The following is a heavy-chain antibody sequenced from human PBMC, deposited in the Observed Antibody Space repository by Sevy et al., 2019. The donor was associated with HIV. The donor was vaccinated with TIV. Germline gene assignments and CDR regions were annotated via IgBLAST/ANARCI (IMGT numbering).Heavy chain of an antibody. CDR1: GFTFSSYE. D-gene: IGHD5-12*01. Sequence: GGCLRLSCAASGFTFSSYEMNWVRQAPGKGLEWVSYISSSGSTIYYADSVKGRFTISRDNAKNSLYLQMNSLRGEHTAVYYCARGLHSRYDLGFDYWGQGTPVTVSS. CDR2: ISSSGSTI. V-gene: IGHV3-48*03. CDR3: ARGLHSRYDLGFDY. J-gene: IGHJ4*02.